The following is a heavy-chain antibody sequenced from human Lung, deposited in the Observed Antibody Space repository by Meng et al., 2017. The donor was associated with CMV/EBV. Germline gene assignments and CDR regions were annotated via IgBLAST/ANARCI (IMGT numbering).Heavy chain of an antibody. J-gene: IGHJ4*02. CDR1: KFTFSTYD. D-gene: IGHD2-21*01. V-gene: IGHV3-30-3*01. Sequence: GESLKISCAASKFTFSTYDMHWVRQAPGKGLEWVAIISYDGINKYNADSVKGRFTISRDNSKNTLYLQMNSLRAEDTAVYYCARGGGGSDGDSYFFDYWGQGTXVTVSS. CDR2: ISYDGINK. CDR3: ARGGGGSDGDSYFFDY.